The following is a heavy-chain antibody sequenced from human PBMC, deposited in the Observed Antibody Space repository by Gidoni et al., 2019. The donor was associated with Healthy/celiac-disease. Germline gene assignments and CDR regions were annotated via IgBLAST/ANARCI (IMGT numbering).Heavy chain of an antibody. CDR2: ISGSGGST. CDR3: AKGLRWFGELLSIPSDY. J-gene: IGHJ4*02. V-gene: IGHV3-23*01. Sequence: EVQLLESGGGLVQLGGSLRLSCAASGFTLSSYAMSWVRQAPGKGLEWVSAISGSGGSTYYADSVKGRFTISRDNSKNTLYLQMNSLRAEDTAVYYCAKGLRWFGELLSIPSDYWGQGTLVTVSS. D-gene: IGHD3-10*01. CDR1: GFTLSSYA.